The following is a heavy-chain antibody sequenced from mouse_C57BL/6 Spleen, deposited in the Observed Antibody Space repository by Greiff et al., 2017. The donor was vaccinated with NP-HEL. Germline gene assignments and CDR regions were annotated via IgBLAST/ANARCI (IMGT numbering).Heavy chain of an antibody. Sequence: QVQLQQSGPGLVQPSQSLSITCTVSGFSLTSYGVHWVRQSPGKGLEWLGVIWSGGSTDYNAAFISRLSISKDNSKSQVFVKMNSLQADDTAIYYCARNDYDYDVGYFDVWGTGTTVTVSS. V-gene: IGHV2-2*01. CDR3: ARNDYDYDVGYFDV. CDR1: GFSLTSYG. J-gene: IGHJ1*03. CDR2: IWSGGST. D-gene: IGHD2-4*01.